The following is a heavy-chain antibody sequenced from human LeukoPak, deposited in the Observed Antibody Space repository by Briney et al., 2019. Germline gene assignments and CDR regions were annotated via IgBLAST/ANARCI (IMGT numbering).Heavy chain of an antibody. Sequence: SETLSLTCTVSGGSISSGSYYWSWIRQPAGKGLEWIGRIYTSGSTNHNPSLKSRVTISVDTSKNQFSLKLSSVTAADTAVYYCARSRVVPAAHTGGNFDYWGQGTLVTVSS. J-gene: IGHJ4*02. V-gene: IGHV4-61*02. CDR2: IYTSGST. CDR3: ARSRVVPAAHTGGNFDY. D-gene: IGHD2-2*01. CDR1: GGSISSGSYY.